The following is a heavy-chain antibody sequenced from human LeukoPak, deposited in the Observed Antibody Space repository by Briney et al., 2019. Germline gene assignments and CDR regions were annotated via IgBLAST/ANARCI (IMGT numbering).Heavy chain of an antibody. CDR3: AAVPNANAWYWDDAFDI. V-gene: IGHV1-58*01. CDR2: IVVGSGNT. Sequence: SVKVSCKASGFTFTTSAVQWVRQARGQRLEWIGRIVVGSGNTDYAQKFQGRLTITRDISTSTAYMELSSLTSDDTAVYYCAAVPNANAWYWDDAFDIWGQGTMVTVSS. J-gene: IGHJ3*02. CDR1: GFTFTTSA. D-gene: IGHD2-8*02.